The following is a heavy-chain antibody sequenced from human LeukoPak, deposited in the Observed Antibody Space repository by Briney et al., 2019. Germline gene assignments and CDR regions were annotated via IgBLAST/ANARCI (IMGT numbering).Heavy chain of an antibody. CDR2: ISAYNGNT. CDR3: ARDAWYSGYEAELVLGWFAP. Sequence: ASVNVSCKASGYTFTSYGISWVRQAPGQGLEGMGWISAYNGNTNYARKLQGRVTMNTDTSTSRAHREMRSLRSDDTAAYYCARDAWYSGYEAELVLGWFAPWGQGTLVTVSS. J-gene: IGHJ5*02. D-gene: IGHD5-12*01. V-gene: IGHV1-18*04. CDR1: GYTFTSYG.